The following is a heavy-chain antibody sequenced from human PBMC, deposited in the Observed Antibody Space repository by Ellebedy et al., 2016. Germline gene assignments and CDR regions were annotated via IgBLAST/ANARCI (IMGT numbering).Heavy chain of an antibody. J-gene: IGHJ4*02. Sequence: GGSLRLSXAASGFTFSSYAMSWVRQAPGKGLEWVSTISGSTGNAYYADSVKGRFTISRDNSKNTVYLQMNNVRAEDTAMYYCRHGHYADYWGQGTLVTVSS. V-gene: IGHV3-23*01. D-gene: IGHD3/OR15-3a*01. CDR1: GFTFSSYA. CDR2: ISGSTGNA. CDR3: RHGHYADY.